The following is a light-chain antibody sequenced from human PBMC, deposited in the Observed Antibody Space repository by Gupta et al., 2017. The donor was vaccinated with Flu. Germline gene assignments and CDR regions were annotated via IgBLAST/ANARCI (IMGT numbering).Light chain of an antibody. CDR1: SSDIGSYNR. Sequence: SALTQPPSVSGSPGQSVTISCTGTSSDIGSYNRVSWYQQPPGTAHKLMIYEASKRPAGFPGRFSGSKSGNTASLTISVLQAEDEADYYCSSYTSSSTYVFGTGTKVTVL. V-gene: IGLV2-18*02. CDR2: EAS. CDR3: SSYTSSSTYV. J-gene: IGLJ1*01.